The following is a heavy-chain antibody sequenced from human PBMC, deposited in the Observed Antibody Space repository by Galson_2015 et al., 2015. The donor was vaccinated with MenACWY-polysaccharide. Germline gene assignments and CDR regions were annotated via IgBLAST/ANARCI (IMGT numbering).Heavy chain of an antibody. CDR3: AKAYTSGWQMGAAFDY. J-gene: IGHJ4*02. D-gene: IGHD6-25*01. V-gene: IGHV3-30-3*01. Sequence: SLRLSCAASGFTFNNCAMHWVRQAPGKGLEWVAFISYGVTNKYYADSVKGRFTITRDNSKNTLYLQMNSLRAEDTAVYDCAKAYTSGWQMGAAFDYWGQGTLVTASS. CDR2: ISYGVTNK. CDR1: GFTFNNCA.